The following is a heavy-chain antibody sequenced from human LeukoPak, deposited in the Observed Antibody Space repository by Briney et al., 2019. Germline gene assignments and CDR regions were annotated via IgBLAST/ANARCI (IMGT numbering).Heavy chain of an antibody. V-gene: IGHV3-74*01. D-gene: IGHD3-9*01. J-gene: IGHJ1*01. CDR3: ARDGHYDILTGYFQD. Sequence: GGSLRLSCAGSGFIFSGYWMHWVRQAPGKGLVWVSRIKTDGSTTYYADSVKGRFTVSRDNAKNTLYLQMNSLRAEDTAVYYCARDGHYDILTGYFQDWGQGTLVTVSS. CDR2: IKTDGSTT. CDR1: GFIFSGYW.